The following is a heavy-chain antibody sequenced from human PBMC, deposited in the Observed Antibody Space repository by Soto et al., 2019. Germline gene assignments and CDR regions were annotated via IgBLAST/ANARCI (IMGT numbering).Heavy chain of an antibody. D-gene: IGHD3-10*01. CDR2: IYPGDSDI. J-gene: IGHJ4*02. CDR1: GYSFTSYW. CDR3: EKHSAVLGIDY. Sequence: GESLKISCKGSGYSFTSYWIGWVRQMPGKGLEWMGIIYPGDSDIRYSPSFQGQVTISADKSISTAYLQWSSLKASDTAMYYCEKHSAVLGIDYWGQGTLVTVSS. V-gene: IGHV5-51*01.